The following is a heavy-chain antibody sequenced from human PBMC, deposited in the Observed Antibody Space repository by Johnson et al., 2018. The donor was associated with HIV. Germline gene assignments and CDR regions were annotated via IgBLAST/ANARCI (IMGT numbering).Heavy chain of an antibody. V-gene: IGHV3-66*01. CDR2: IYSGGST. Sequence: VLLVESGGGLVQSGGSLRLACVASGFIVGTKYMSWVRQAPGKGLEWVSVIYSGGSTYYADSVKGRFSISRDNAKSSVYLQMNSLRAEDTAVYYCAKDIYGYDAFDIWGQGTMVTVSS. CDR3: AKDIYGYDAFDI. CDR1: GFIVGTKY. D-gene: IGHD5-24*01. J-gene: IGHJ3*02.